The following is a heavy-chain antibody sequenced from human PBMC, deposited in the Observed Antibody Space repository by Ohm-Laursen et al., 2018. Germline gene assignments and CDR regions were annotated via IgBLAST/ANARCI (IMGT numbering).Heavy chain of an antibody. CDR2: TSYSGGST. CDR3: ARDYYYYGMDV. Sequence: SLRLSCAASGFIFSSYAMSWVRQAPGKGLEWVSTTSYSGGSTYYADSVKGRFTISRDNSKNSLYLQMNSLRAEDTAVYYCARDYYYYGMDVWGQGTTVTGSS. J-gene: IGHJ6*02. V-gene: IGHV3-23*01. CDR1: GFIFSSYA.